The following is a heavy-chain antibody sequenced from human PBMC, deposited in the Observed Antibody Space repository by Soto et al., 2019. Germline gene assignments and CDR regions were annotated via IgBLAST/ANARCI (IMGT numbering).Heavy chain of an antibody. D-gene: IGHD3-9*01. J-gene: IGHJ2*01. CDR1: GGSFSGYY. Sequence: QVQLQQWGAGPLRPLETLSLTCGVSGGSFSGYYWAWIRQSPGKGLEWIGEINDRGSINYNPSLKSRVSISVDTSKNHYSLNLRSVTAADPAVYYGARESHDILTGPPWVWYFDLWGRGTLVTVSS. CDR3: ARESHDILTGPPWVWYFDL. V-gene: IGHV4-34*01. CDR2: INDRGSI.